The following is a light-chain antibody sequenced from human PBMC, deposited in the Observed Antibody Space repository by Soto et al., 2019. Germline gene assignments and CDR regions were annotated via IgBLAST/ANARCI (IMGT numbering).Light chain of an antibody. CDR1: SSDVGGYHY. CDR2: EVS. CDR3: SSYGSTSTRYV. Sequence: QSVLTQPASVSGSPGQSITISCTGTSSDVGGYHYVSWYQQHPGKAPKLMIYEVSNRPSGVSNRFSGSKSGNTASLTISGLQAEEEADYFCSSYGSTSTRYVFGTGTKLTVL. J-gene: IGLJ1*01. V-gene: IGLV2-14*01.